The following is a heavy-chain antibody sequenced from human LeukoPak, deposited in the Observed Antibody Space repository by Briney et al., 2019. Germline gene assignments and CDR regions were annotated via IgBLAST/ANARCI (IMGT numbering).Heavy chain of an antibody. Sequence: PSDTLPLTCTVSGGSISSSSYYWGWLRQPPGKGLEWIGSIFYSGSTYYNPSLTSRVTISVDTSKNQCSLTLSPATAPATAVHYCARPCAPIYHLDYWGQGTIHTVSS. CDR2: IFYSGST. D-gene: IGHD2-2*01. V-gene: IGHV4-39*01. CDR1: GGSISSSSYY. J-gene: IGHJ4*02. CDR3: ARPCAPIYHLDY.